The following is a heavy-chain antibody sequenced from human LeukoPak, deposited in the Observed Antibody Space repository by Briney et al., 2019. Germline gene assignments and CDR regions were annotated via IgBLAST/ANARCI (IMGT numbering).Heavy chain of an antibody. CDR3: ARANTTPYSSLYYYYYYMDV. J-gene: IGHJ6*03. CDR2: INHSGST. V-gene: IGHV4-34*01. Sequence: SETLSLTCAVYGGSFSGYYWSWIRQPPGKGLEWIGEINHSGSTNYNPSLKSRVTISVDTSKNQFSLKLSSVTAADTAVYYCARANTTPYSSLYYYYYYMDVWGQGTTVTVSS. D-gene: IGHD6-13*01. CDR1: GGSFSGYY.